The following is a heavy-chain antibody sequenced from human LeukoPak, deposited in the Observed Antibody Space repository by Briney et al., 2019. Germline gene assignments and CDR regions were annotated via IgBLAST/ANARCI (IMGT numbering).Heavy chain of an antibody. CDR3: ARDQRPSCLGGICYSGDC. D-gene: IGHD2-15*01. CDR1: GGTFHSYI. Sequence: GASVKVSCKASGGTFHSYIVTWVRQAPGQGLEWMGGIVPIIGTANYAQKFQGRVTITADDSTSTAYMELRSLRSEDTAIYYCARDQRPSCLGGICYSGDCWGQGTLVTVTS. CDR2: IVPIIGTA. V-gene: IGHV1-69*01. J-gene: IGHJ4*02.